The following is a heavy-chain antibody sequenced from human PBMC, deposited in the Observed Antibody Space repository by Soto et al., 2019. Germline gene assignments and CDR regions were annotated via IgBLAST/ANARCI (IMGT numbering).Heavy chain of an antibody. D-gene: IGHD3-3*01. V-gene: IGHV3-23*01. J-gene: IGHJ6*04. CDR2: ISGSGGST. Sequence: GGSLRLSCAASGFTFSSYAMSWVRQAPGKGLEWVSAISGSGGSTYYAAPVKGRFTMSRDDSKNTLYLQMNSLKTENTSLYYCPAHLITIFGVVFRDVWGKGTTVTVSS. CDR3: PAHLITIFGVVFRDV. CDR1: GFTFSSYA.